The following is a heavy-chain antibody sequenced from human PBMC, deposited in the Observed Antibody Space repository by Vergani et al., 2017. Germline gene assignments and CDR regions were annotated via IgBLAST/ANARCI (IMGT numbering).Heavy chain of an antibody. Sequence: EVQLLESGGGLVQPGGSRRLSCAGAGFTFDTYTMAYVRQAPGKGLEWVATISSGGGDIFYADSVKGRFTISRDNSKNTLFLQMNSLKDEDTAVYYCTTAWGLYYLHGEYCQYWSRGTLVSVSS. V-gene: IGHV3-23*01. D-gene: IGHD3-10*01. CDR3: TTAWGLYYLHGEYCQY. CDR1: GFTFDTYT. CDR2: ISSGGGDI. J-gene: IGHJ1*01.